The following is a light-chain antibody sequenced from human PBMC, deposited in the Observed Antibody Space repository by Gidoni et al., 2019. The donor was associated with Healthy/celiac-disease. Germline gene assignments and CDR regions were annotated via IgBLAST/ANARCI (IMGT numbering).Light chain of an antibody. V-gene: IGKV3-15*01. CDR1: QSVSSN. CDR2: GAS. CDR3: QQYNNWPPWT. J-gene: IGKJ1*01. Sequence: EIVMTQSPATLSVSPGERATLSCRASQSVSSNLAWYQQKPGQAPRLLIYGASTRATGIPARFSGSGSGTEFTLTIRRLQSEDFAVYYCQQYNNWPPWTFGRGTKVEIK.